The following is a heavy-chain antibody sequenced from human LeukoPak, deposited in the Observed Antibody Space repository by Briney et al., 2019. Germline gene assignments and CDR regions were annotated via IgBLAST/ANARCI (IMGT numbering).Heavy chain of an antibody. J-gene: IGHJ4*02. CDR3: AAMRVKGVVVPAAMLGISN. CDR1: GYTFTSYG. V-gene: IGHV1-18*01. Sequence: ASVKVSCKASGYTFTSYGISWVRQAPGQGLEWMGWISAYNGNTNYAQKLQGRVTMTTDTSTSTAYMELSSLRSEDTAVYYCAAMRVKGVVVPAAMLGISNWGQGTLVTVSS. D-gene: IGHD2-2*01. CDR2: ISAYNGNT.